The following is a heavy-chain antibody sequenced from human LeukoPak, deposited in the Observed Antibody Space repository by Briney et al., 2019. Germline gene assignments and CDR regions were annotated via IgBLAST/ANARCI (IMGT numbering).Heavy chain of an antibody. Sequence: PGGSLRLSCAASGFTFSSYAMHWVRQAPGKGLEWVAVISYDGSNKYYADSVKGRFTISRDNSKNTLYLQMNSLRAEDTAVYYCARDRVAAAGDTDAFDIWGQGTMVTVSS. D-gene: IGHD6-13*01. V-gene: IGHV3-30-3*01. CDR3: ARDRVAAAGDTDAFDI. CDR1: GFTFSSYA. CDR2: ISYDGSNK. J-gene: IGHJ3*02.